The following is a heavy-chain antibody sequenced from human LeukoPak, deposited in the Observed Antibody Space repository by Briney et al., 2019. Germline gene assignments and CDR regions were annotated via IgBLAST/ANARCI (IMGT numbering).Heavy chain of an antibody. D-gene: IGHD1-26*01. Sequence: SETLSLTCTVSGGSISSYYWSWIRQPPGKGLEWIGYIYYSGGTNYNPSLKSRVTISVDTSKNQFSLKLSSVTAADTAVYYCAREPYNSGSYFDYWGQGTLVTVSS. CDR2: IYYSGGT. CDR1: GGSISSYY. V-gene: IGHV4-59*01. J-gene: IGHJ4*02. CDR3: AREPYNSGSYFDY.